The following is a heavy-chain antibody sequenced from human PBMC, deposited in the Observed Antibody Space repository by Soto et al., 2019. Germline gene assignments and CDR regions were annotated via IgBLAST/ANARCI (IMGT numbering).Heavy chain of an antibody. D-gene: IGHD3-9*01. J-gene: IGHJ6*03. CDR1: GYTFTSYY. Sequence: GASVKVSCKASGYTFTSYYMHWVRQAPGQGLEWMGIINPSGGSTSYAQKFQGRVTMTRDTSTSTVYMELSSLRSEDTAVYYCARRTRDILTGYYGDNHYYYMDVWGKGTTVTVSS. CDR2: INPSGGST. V-gene: IGHV1-46*01. CDR3: ARRTRDILTGYYGDNHYYYMDV.